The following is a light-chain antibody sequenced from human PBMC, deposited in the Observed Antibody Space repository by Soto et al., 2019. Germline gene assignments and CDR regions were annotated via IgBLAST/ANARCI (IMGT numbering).Light chain of an antibody. Sequence: QSVLTQPPSVSGAPGQRVTISCTGSSSNIGAGYDVHWYQQLPGRAPKLLIYGNTNRPSGVPDRFSGSKSGTSASLAITGHQAEEEADYCRLSFDSSRSVVFGGGPQLTVL. CDR2: GNT. CDR3: LSFDSSRSVV. CDR1: SSNIGAGYD. J-gene: IGLJ2*01. V-gene: IGLV1-40*01.